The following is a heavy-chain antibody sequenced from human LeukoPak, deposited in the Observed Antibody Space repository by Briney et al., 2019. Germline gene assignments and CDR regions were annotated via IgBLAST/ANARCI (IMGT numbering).Heavy chain of an antibody. J-gene: IGHJ4*02. CDR3: ARGATVTIDY. D-gene: IGHD4-17*01. Sequence: SGGSLRLSCAASGFTFSSYAMHWVRQAPGKGLEYVSAISSNGGSTYYANSVKGRFTISRDNSKNTLYLQMGSLRAEDMAVYYCARGATVTIDYWGRGTLVTVSS. CDR1: GFTFSSYA. CDR2: ISSNGGST. V-gene: IGHV3-64*01.